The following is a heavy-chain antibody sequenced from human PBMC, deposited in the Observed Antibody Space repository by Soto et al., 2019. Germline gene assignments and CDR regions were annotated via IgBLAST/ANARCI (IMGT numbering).Heavy chain of an antibody. D-gene: IGHD2-2*01. CDR2: ISSSSGTK. CDR1: GFTFSSYT. CDR3: ARIQCTTSCPGNYYYGMDV. Sequence: PGGSLRLSCAASGFTFSSYTMNWVRQAPGKGLEWVSYISSSSGTKYYADSVKGRFTISRDNAQNSLYLQMNSLRAEDTAVYYCARIQCTTSCPGNYYYGMDVWGQGTTVTVSS. J-gene: IGHJ6*02. V-gene: IGHV3-48*01.